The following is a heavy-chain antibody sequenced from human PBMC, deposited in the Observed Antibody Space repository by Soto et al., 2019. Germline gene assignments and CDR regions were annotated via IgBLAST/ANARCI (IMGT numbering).Heavy chain of an antibody. D-gene: IGHD6-13*01. CDR1: GLTISSASYY. V-gene: IGHV4-31*03. CDR2: IYYNGST. CDR3: ARYRISGSWSKFDY. Sequence: VDLHQWGAGVLRPSQTLSLTCSVSGLTISSASYYWSWIRQHPGKGLEWVGNIYYNGSTYYSPSLKSRVTVWFDTSKNQFSLRLTSVTAADTAVYYCARYRISGSWSKFDYWGQGTRVTVSS. J-gene: IGHJ4*02.